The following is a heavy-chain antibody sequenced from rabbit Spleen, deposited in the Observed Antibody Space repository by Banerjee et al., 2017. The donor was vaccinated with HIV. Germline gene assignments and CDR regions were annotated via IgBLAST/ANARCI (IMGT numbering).Heavy chain of an antibody. CDR2: INAITGKA. Sequence: QEQLVESGGGLVQPGGSLKLSCTASGFSFSNKAVMCWVRQAPGKGLEWIACINAITGKAVYASWAKGRFTFSKASSTTVTLQMTSLTAADTATYFCARDIGTSFSTYGMDLWGQGTLVTVS. CDR1: GFSFSNKAV. D-gene: IGHD8-1*01. J-gene: IGHJ3*01. CDR3: ARDIGTSFSTYGMDL. V-gene: IGHV1S45*01.